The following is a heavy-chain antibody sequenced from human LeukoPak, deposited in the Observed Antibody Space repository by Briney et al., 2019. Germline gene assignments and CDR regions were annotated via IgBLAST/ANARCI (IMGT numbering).Heavy chain of an antibody. D-gene: IGHD4-17*01. Sequence: SGPTLVKPTQPLTLTCTFSGFSLSTSGVGVGWIRQPPGKALEWLALIYWDDDKRYSPSLKSRLTITKDTSKNQVVLTMTNMDPVDTATYYCAHASTTVTGFDYWGQGTLVTVSS. J-gene: IGHJ4*02. V-gene: IGHV2-5*02. CDR1: GFSLSTSGVG. CDR2: IYWDDDK. CDR3: AHASTTVTGFDY.